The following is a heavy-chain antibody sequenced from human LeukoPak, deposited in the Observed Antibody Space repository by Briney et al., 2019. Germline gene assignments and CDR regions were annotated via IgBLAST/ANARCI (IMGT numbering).Heavy chain of an antibody. Sequence: GGSLRLSCAASGFTFSSYGMHWVRQAPGKGLEWVAVISYDGSNKYYADSVKGRFTISRDNSKNTLYLQMNSLRAEDTAAYYCAKDGQHYDILTGTATGGFFDYWGQGTLVTVSS. V-gene: IGHV3-30*18. CDR1: GFTFSSYG. CDR3: AKDGQHYDILTGTATGGFFDY. CDR2: ISYDGSNK. J-gene: IGHJ4*02. D-gene: IGHD3-9*01.